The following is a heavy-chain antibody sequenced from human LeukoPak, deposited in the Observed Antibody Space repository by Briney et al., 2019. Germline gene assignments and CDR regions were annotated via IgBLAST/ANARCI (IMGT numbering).Heavy chain of an antibody. V-gene: IGHV1-46*01. CDR1: GYTFTGYY. D-gene: IGHD5-18*01. Sequence: WASVKVSRKASGYTFTGYYMHWVRQAPGQGLEWMGIINPSGGNTNYAQKFQGRVTMTRDMSTTTVYMELSSLRSEDTAMYYCARALPHRRLMDTTMNQHWFDPWGQGTLVTVSS. CDR2: INPSGGNT. J-gene: IGHJ5*02. CDR3: ARALPHRRLMDTTMNQHWFDP.